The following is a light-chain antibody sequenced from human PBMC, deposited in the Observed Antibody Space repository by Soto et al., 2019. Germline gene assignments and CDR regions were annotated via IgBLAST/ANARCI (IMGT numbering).Light chain of an antibody. Sequence: DIVMTQSPLSLPVTPGEPASISCRSSQSLLHSNGYNYLDWYQQKPGQSPQLLIYLGSNRASGVPDRFSGSGSGTDFTLKISRVEAEDVGVYYCMQALQTPAFGQGTKVEIK. J-gene: IGKJ1*01. CDR1: QSLLHSNGYNY. CDR3: MQALQTPA. V-gene: IGKV2-28*01. CDR2: LGS.